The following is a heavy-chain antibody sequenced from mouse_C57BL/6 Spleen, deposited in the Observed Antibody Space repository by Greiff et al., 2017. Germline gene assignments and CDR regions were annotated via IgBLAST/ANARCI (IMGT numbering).Heavy chain of an antibody. Sequence: QVQLQQPGTELVKPGASVKLSCKASGYTFTSYWMHWVKQRPGQGLELIGNINPSHGGTNYNEKFKSKATLTVDKSSSTAYMQLSSLTSEDSAVYYCARWGKFYDLTLGFAYWGQGTLVTVSA. D-gene: IGHD2-3*01. CDR1: GYTFTSYW. CDR3: ARWGKFYDLTLGFAY. CDR2: INPSHGGT. J-gene: IGHJ3*01. V-gene: IGHV1-53*01.